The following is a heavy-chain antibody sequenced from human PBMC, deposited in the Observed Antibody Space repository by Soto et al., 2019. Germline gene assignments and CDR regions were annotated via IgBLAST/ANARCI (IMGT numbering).Heavy chain of an antibody. D-gene: IGHD5-12*01. CDR2: IIPSAGST. V-gene: IGHV1-46*01. CDR3: ARGARGGYSGSDPLFYFDY. J-gene: IGHJ4*02. Sequence: ASVKFSCKAAAYTFSKYYMHWVRQAHEQGLEWMGMIIPSAGSTSYPQRFQGRVTMTRDTSPGTVYMELSSLRSEDTAMYYCARGARGGYSGSDPLFYFDYWGQGTLVTVSS. CDR1: AYTFSKYY.